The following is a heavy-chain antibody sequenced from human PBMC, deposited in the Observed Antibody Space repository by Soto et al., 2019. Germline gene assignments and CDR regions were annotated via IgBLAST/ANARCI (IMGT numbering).Heavy chain of an antibody. J-gene: IGHJ4*02. CDR2: IKQDGSEK. V-gene: IGHV3-7*03. D-gene: IGHD3-22*01. CDR3: ARDTYYYDSSGYYAN. CDR1: GFTFSSYW. Sequence: GGSLRLSCAASGFTFSSYWMSWVRQAPGKGLEWVANIKQDGSEKYYVDSVKGRFTISGDNAKNSLYLQMNSLRAEDTAVYYCARDTYYYDSSGYYANWGQGTLVTVS.